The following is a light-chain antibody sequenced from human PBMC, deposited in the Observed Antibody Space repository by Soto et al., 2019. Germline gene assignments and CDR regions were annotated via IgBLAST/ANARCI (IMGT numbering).Light chain of an antibody. CDR1: QSVSSN. J-gene: IGKJ1*01. CDR3: QQYNNWPRT. CDR2: GAS. Sequence: ENVLTQSPVTLYLSPGERATLSCRASQSVSSNLAWYQQKPGQAPRLLIYGASTRATGIPARFSGSGSGTEFTLTISSLQSEDFAVYYCQQYNNWPRTFGQGTKVDIK. V-gene: IGKV3-15*01.